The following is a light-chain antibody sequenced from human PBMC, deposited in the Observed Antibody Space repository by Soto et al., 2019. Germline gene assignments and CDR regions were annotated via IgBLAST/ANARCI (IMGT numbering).Light chain of an antibody. CDR1: QSVSSNY. V-gene: IGKV3-20*01. CDR2: DVS. CDR3: QHYGSSPT. Sequence: DIVLTQSPGTLSLSPGERATLSCRSSQSVSSNYLAWYQQKPDQAPRLVIYDVSGRATGIPDRFSGSGSGTDFTLTISRLEPEDFAVYYCQHYGSSPTFGQGTKVEIK. J-gene: IGKJ1*01.